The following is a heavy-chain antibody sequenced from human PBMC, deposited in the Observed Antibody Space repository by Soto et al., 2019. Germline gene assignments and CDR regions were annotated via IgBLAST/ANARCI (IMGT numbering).Heavy chain of an antibody. CDR1: GFTFSSYG. D-gene: IGHD5-12*01. CDR3: VSEGVDRNYYYYGMDV. Sequence: QVQLVESGGGVVQPGRSLRLSCAASGFTFSSYGMHWVRQAPGKGLEWVAVIWYDGSNKYYADSVKGRFTISRDNSKNTLYLQMNSLRAEDTAVYYCVSEGVDRNYYYYGMDVWGQGTTVTVSS. J-gene: IGHJ6*02. CDR2: IWYDGSNK. V-gene: IGHV3-33*01.